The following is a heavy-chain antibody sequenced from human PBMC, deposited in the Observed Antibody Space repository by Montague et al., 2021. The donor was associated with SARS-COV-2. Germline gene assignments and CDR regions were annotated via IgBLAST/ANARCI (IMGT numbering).Heavy chain of an antibody. V-gene: IGHV6-1*01. CDR2: TYYRSKWYN. J-gene: IGHJ3*01. CDR3: ARKMDSSFDV. D-gene: IGHD2-2*03. CDR1: GASLPSYSPS. Sequence: GASLPSYSPSWPWLRQSPSSGLEWLASTYYRSKWYNDSAPSVSGRATVKPDTSRNQFSLHLDSVTPEDTALYFCARKMDSSFDVWGKGTMVIVSS.